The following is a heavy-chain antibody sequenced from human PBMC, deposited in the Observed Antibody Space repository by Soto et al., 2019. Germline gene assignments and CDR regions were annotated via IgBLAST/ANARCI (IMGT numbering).Heavy chain of an antibody. CDR3: ARNTTYYSDLTPSDRVGHFDS. V-gene: IGHV4-38-2*01. Sequence: KPSETLSLTCAVSGYSISSGYYWDWIRQPPGKGLEWIATIYHSGSTHYNPSLKSRVTISVDTSQNQFSLKLSSVTAADTAVYYCARNTTYYSDLTPSDRVGHFDSWGQGAPVTVSS. D-gene: IGHD3-22*01. CDR2: IYHSGST. J-gene: IGHJ4*02. CDR1: GYSISSGYY.